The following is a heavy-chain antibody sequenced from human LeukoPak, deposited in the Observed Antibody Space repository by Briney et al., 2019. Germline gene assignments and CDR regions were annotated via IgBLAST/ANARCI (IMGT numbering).Heavy chain of an antibody. Sequence: ASVKVSCKASGYTLTSYYMHWVRQAPGQGLEWMGIINPSGGSTSYAQKFQGRVTMTRDTSTSTVYMELSSLRSEDTAVYYCATLRDGYEFDYWGQGTLVTVSS. CDR1: GYTLTSYY. D-gene: IGHD5-24*01. J-gene: IGHJ4*02. CDR3: ATLRDGYEFDY. CDR2: INPSGGST. V-gene: IGHV1-46*01.